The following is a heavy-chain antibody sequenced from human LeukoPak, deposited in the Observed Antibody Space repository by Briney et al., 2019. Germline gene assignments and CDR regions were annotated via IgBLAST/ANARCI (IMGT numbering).Heavy chain of an antibody. D-gene: IGHD4-23*01. CDR2: IIPVFGTA. J-gene: IGHJ4*02. Sequence: SVKVSCKASGGTFSSYAINWVRQAPGQGLGWMGGIIPVFGTADYAQKFQGRVTITADESTSTAYMELSSLRSEDTAVYYCARADYGGDSDPDHWGQGTLVTVSS. CDR1: GGTFSSYA. V-gene: IGHV1-69*01. CDR3: ARADYGGDSDPDH.